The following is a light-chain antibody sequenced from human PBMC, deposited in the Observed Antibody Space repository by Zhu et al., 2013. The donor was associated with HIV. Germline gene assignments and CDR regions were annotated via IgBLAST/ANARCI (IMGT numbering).Light chain of an antibody. CDR3: QAYGDGPLYV. Sequence: NVLLTQSHSVSESPGKTITISCTRTWGSIVSSSVQWYQHRPGGAPTIVIYDNDKRPSGISDRFSGSIDVSSSSASLTIPGLRTEDEADYYCQAYGDGPLYVFGPGTKVTVL. V-gene: IGLV6-57*04. J-gene: IGLJ1*01. CDR1: WGSIVSSS. CDR2: DND.